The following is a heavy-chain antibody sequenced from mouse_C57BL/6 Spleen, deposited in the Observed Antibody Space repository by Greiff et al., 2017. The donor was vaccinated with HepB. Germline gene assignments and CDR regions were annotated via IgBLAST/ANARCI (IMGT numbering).Heavy chain of an antibody. CDR1: GFTFSDAW. CDR3: TEGHGSSYNYAMDY. J-gene: IGHJ4*01. Sequence: EVKVEESGGGLVQPGGSMKLSCAASGFTFSDAWMDWVRQSPEKGLEWVAEIRNKANNHATYYAESVKGRFTISRDDSKSSVYLQMNSLRAEDTGIYYCTEGHGSSYNYAMDYWGQETSVTVSS. D-gene: IGHD1-1*01. CDR2: IRNKANNHAT. V-gene: IGHV6-6*01.